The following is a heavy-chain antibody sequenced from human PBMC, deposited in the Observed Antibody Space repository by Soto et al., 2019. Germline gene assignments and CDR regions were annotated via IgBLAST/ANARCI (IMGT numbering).Heavy chain of an antibody. V-gene: IGHV4-34*01. D-gene: IGHD1-26*01. CDR1: GGSFSGYY. CDR2: INHSGST. J-gene: IGHJ6*02. CDR3: ARGSSGSYPYYYYDYGMDV. Sequence: QVQLQQWGAGLLKPSETLSLTCAVYGGSFSGYYWSWIRQPPGKGLEWIGEINHSGSTNYNPSLKSRVTISVDTSKNQFSLKLSSVTAADTAVYYCARGSSGSYPYYYYDYGMDVGGQGTTVTVSS.